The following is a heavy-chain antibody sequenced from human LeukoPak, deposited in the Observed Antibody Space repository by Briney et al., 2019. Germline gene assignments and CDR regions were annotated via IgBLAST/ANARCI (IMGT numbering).Heavy chain of an antibody. V-gene: IGHV3-53*01. CDR3: ARGVRGYSHGSRFDY. CDR1: GFTVRSNY. Sequence: GGSLRLSCAASGFTVRSNYMSWVRQAPGKGLEWVSIIYDGGRTNYADSVKGRFTISRDNSKNTLYLQMNSLRAEDTAVYYCARGVRGYSHGSRFDYWGQGTLVTVSS. CDR2: IYDGGRT. J-gene: IGHJ4*02. D-gene: IGHD5-18*01.